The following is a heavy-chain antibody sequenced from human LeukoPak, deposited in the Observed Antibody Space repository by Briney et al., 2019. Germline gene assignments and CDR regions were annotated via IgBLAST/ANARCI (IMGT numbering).Heavy chain of an antibody. CDR1: GGSISSSSYY. Sequence: PSETLSLTCTVSGGSISSSSYYWGWIRQPPGKGLEWIGSIYYSGSTYYNPSLKSRVTISVDTSKNQFSLKLSSVTAADTAVYYCAREERLVHDWFDPWGRGTLVTVSS. D-gene: IGHD6-19*01. V-gene: IGHV4-39*07. J-gene: IGHJ5*02. CDR2: IYYSGST. CDR3: AREERLVHDWFDP.